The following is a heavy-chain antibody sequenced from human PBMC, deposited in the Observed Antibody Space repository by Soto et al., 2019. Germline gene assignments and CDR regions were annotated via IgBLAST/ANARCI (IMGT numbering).Heavy chain of an antibody. Sequence: QVQLVQSGAEVKKPGSSVKVSCKASGGTFSGYAISWVRQAPGQGLEWMGGIIPIFGTANYAQKFQGRVTITADESTSTAYMELSSLRSEDTAVYYCARGSYSSSSDYNWFDPWGQGTLVTVSS. D-gene: IGHD6-6*01. CDR1: GGTFSGYA. CDR3: ARGSYSSSSDYNWFDP. V-gene: IGHV1-69*01. J-gene: IGHJ5*02. CDR2: IIPIFGTA.